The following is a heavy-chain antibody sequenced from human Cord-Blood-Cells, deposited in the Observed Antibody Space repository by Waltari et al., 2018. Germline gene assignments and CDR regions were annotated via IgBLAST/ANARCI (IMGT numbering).Heavy chain of an antibody. CDR1: GFTVSRHY. J-gene: IGHJ2*01. V-gene: IGHV3-53*04. CDR2: IYSGGTT. D-gene: IGHD3-10*01. CDR3: ARERGPRYFDL. Sequence: EVQLVESGGGWVQPGGSLRLSCAASGFTVSRHYIHWVRQPPGKGREWVSVIYSGGTTYYADSVKGRFTISRHNSKNTLYLQMSSLRAEDTAVYYCARERGPRYFDLWGRGTLVTVSS.